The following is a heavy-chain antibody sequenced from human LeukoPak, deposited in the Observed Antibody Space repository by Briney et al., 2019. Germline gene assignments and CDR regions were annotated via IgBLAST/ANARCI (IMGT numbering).Heavy chain of an antibody. CDR3: ATDFYDST. CDR2: IRSNSDGGTI. CDR1: GFSFYNAW. J-gene: IGHJ5*02. V-gene: IGHV3-15*07. D-gene: IGHD3-22*01. Sequence: GGSLRLSCATSGFSFYNAWMNWVRQAPGKGLEWVGRIRSNSDGGTIDYASPVKGRFTLSRDDSKDTLYLQMNSLQTEDTAVYYCATDFYDSTWGQGTLVTVSS.